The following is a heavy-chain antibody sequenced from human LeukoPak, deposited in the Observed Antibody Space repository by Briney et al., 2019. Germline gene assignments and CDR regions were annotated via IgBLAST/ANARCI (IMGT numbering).Heavy chain of an antibody. CDR2: TTGSGGST. CDR1: GFTFRSYA. Sequence: PGGSLRLSCAASGFTFRSYAMSWVRLAPGKGLEWVSATTGSGGSTYYADSVKGRFTISRDNSKNTLYLQMNSLRAEDTAVYYCARDGEGIGSGYYYYMDVWGKGTTVTVSS. J-gene: IGHJ6*03. CDR3: ARDGEGIGSGYYYYMDV. V-gene: IGHV3-23*01. D-gene: IGHD2-2*03.